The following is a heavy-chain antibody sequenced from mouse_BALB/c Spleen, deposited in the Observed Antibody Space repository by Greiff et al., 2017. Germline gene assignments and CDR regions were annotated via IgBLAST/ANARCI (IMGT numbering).Heavy chain of an antibody. CDR1: GFTFSSYV. CDR3: ARDEGTYAMDY. J-gene: IGHJ4*01. V-gene: IGHV5-6-3*01. CDR2: INSNGGST. D-gene: IGHD2-14*01. Sequence: EVQGVESGGGLVQPGGSLKLSCAASGFTFSSYVMSWVRQTPDKRLELVATINSNGGSTYYPDSVKGRFTISRDNAKNTLYLQMSSLKSEDTAMYYCARDEGTYAMDYWGQGTSVTVSS.